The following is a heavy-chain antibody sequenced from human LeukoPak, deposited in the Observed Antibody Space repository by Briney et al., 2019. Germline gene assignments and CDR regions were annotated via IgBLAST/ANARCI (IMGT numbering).Heavy chain of an antibody. CDR1: GGTFSSYA. V-gene: IGHV1-24*01. CDR3: ATSPSGYDPNFDY. CDR2: FDPEDGET. Sequence: ASVKVSCKASGGTFSSYAISWVRQAPGKGLEWMGGFDPEDGETIYAQKFQGRVTMTEDTSTDTAYMELSSLRSEDTAVYYCATSPSGYDPNFDYWGQGTLVTVSS. D-gene: IGHD5-12*01. J-gene: IGHJ4*02.